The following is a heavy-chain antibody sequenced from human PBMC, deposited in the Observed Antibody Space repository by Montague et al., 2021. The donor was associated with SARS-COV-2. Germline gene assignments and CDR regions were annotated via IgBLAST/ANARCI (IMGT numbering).Heavy chain of an antibody. J-gene: IGHJ6*03. CDR2: IHHGGST. V-gene: IGHV4-34*01. Sequence: SETLSLTCAVHGGSFSTYSWNWIRQPPGKGLEWIGEIHHGGSTNYNPSLKSRVTISADTSKNQFSLKLTSVAAADTAVYYCARLGDGVVPSPILGVGPYYAYYYRDVWGKGTTVTVSS. CDR3: ARLGDGVVPSPILGVGPYYAYYYRDV. CDR1: GGSFSTYS. D-gene: IGHD3-10*01.